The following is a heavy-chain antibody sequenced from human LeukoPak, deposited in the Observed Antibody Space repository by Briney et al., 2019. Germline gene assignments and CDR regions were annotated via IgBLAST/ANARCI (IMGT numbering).Heavy chain of an antibody. V-gene: IGHV1-69*13. J-gene: IGHJ4*02. CDR2: IIPIFGTA. CDR3: ARVVGGVAVAGYDY. CDR1: GGTFSSYA. D-gene: IGHD6-19*01. Sequence: SVKVSCKASGGTFSSYAISWVRQAPGQGLEWMGGIIPIFGTANYAQKFQGRVMITADESTSTAYMELSSLRSEDTAVYYCARVVGGVAVAGYDYWGQGTLVTVSS.